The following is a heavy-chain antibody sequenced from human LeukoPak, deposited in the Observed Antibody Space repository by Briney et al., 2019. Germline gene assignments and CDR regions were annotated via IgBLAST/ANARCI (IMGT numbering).Heavy chain of an antibody. V-gene: IGHV4-59*01. D-gene: IGHD6-19*01. CDR2: IYYSGST. J-gene: IGHJ6*02. Sequence: PSETLSLTCTVSGGSISSYYWSWIRQPPGKGLEWIGYIYYSGSTNYNPSLKSRVTISVVTSKNQFSLKLSSVTAADTAVYYCARDSGGWGSYYYYGMDVWGQGTTVTVSS. CDR1: GGSISSYY. CDR3: ARDSGGWGSYYYYGMDV.